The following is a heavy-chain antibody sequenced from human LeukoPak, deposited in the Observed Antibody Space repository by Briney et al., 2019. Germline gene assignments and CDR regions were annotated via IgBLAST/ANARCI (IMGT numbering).Heavy chain of an antibody. CDR2: FDPEDGET. D-gene: IGHD6-19*01. CDR3: ARDPQWQWLVRGRNWFDP. J-gene: IGHJ5*02. V-gene: IGHV1-24*01. CDR1: GYTLTELS. Sequence: ASVKVSCKVSGYTLTELSMHWVRQAPGKGLEWMGGFDPEDGETIYAQKFQGRVTMTEDTSTDTAYMELSSLRSEDTAVYYCARDPQWQWLVRGRNWFDPWGQGTLVTVSS.